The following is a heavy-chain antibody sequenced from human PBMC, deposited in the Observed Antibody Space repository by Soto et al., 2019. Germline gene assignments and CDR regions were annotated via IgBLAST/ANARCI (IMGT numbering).Heavy chain of an antibody. D-gene: IGHD6-19*01. CDR1: GGTFSSYA. Sequence: ASVKVSCKASGGTFSSYAISWVRQAPGQGLEWMGGIIPIFGTANYAQKFQGRVTITADKSTSTAYMELSSLRSEDTAVYYCARGGYQQGLGHGGSYMGFWGKGTTGTVSS. CDR2: IIPIFGTA. V-gene: IGHV1-69*06. CDR3: ARGGYQQGLGHGGSYMGF. J-gene: IGHJ6*04.